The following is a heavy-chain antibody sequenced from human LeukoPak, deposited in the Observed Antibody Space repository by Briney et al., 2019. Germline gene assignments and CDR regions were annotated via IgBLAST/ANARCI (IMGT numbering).Heavy chain of an antibody. J-gene: IGHJ4*02. CDR3: ARGTMFPYYFDY. Sequence: GGSLRLSCAASGFKFSSYSMKWVRQAPGKGLEGVSFISSSSSYIYYADPVKGRFPISRDNAKNSLYLQMNSLRAEDTAVYYCARGTMFPYYFDYWGQGTLVTVSS. D-gene: IGHD3-10*02. CDR1: GFKFSSYS. V-gene: IGHV3-21*01. CDR2: ISSSSSYI.